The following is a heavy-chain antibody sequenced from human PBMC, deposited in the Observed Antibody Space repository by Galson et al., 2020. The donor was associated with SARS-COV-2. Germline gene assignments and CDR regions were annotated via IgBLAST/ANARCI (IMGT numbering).Heavy chain of an antibody. CDR2: IYKSGNT. J-gene: IGHJ6*02. D-gene: IGHD3-3*01. Sequence: SETLSLTCTVSGASISSGSYYWSWIRQPAGKGLEWIGRIYKSGNTNYNPSLWSQVTISVDTSKNQFSLKLTSVTAADTAVYYCARGNSHCVTIFGVLTGTCGMDVWGQGTTVTVSS. CDR1: GASISSGSYY. CDR3: ARGNSHCVTIFGVLTGTCGMDV. V-gene: IGHV4-61*02.